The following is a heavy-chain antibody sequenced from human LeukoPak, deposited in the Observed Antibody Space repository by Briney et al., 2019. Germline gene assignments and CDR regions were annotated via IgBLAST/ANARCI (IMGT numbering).Heavy chain of an antibody. CDR1: GDSISSGPYY. CDR3: ARGSRYSYGLINGFDI. Sequence: PSETLSLTCAVSGDSISSGPYYWSWIRQPAGKGLEWIGRVYTSGSTSYNPSLKSRVTISVDTFKNHFSLKLSSVTAADTAVYYCARGSRYSYGLINGFDIWGQGTMVTVSS. V-gene: IGHV4-61*02. D-gene: IGHD5-18*01. CDR2: VYTSGST. J-gene: IGHJ3*02.